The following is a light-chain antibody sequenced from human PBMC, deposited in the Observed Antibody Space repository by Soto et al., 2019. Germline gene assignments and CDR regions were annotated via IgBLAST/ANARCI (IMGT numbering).Light chain of an antibody. CDR2: GAS. Sequence: EIVLTQSPGTLSLSPGERTTLSCRASQSVSSNFLDWYQQKPGQAPRLLIYGASSRATGIPDRFSGSGSGTDFTLTISRLEPEDFVVYYCQQYETSPRTFGQGTKVDIK. J-gene: IGKJ1*01. V-gene: IGKV3-20*01. CDR1: QSVSSNF. CDR3: QQYETSPRT.